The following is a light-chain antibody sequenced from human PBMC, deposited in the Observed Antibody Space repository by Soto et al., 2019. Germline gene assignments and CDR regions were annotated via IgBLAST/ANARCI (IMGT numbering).Light chain of an antibody. CDR3: LQYGTSPHRT. CDR1: QSVTSNS. CDR2: GAS. Sequence: EIVLTQSPGTLSLSPGERATLSCRASQSVTSNSLAWYQHKPGLAPRFLIYGASTRAGGIPDRFSGSGSGTEFTTTIIRLEPEDFAVYYCLQYGTSPHRTFGQGTKVEFK. V-gene: IGKV3-20*01. J-gene: IGKJ1*01.